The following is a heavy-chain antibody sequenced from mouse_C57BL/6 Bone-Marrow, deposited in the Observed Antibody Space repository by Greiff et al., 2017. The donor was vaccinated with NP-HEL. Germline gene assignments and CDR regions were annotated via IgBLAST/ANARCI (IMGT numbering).Heavy chain of an antibody. Sequence: QVQLQQSGAELARPGASVKMSCKASGYTFTSYTMHWVKQRPGQGLEWIGYINPSSGYTKYNQKFKDKATLTADKSSSTAYMQLSSLTSEDSAVYYCALITTVPVDYWGQGTTRTVSS. CDR3: ALITTVPVDY. CDR1: GYTFTSYT. CDR2: INPSSGYT. V-gene: IGHV1-4*01. J-gene: IGHJ2*01. D-gene: IGHD1-1*01.